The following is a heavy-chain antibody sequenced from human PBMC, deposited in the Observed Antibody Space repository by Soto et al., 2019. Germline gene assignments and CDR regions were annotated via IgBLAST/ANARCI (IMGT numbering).Heavy chain of an antibody. Sequence: PGGSLTLSCAASGFTFNTYALRCVRQDPGKGLEWFSTISGSGGSPHYADSVKGRFTISKDNSKNTLYLQMHSLRVDDTAVYYCAKDAVVVVAAGDSFDNWYQGTQVSVSS. CDR3: AKDAVVVVAAGDSFDN. CDR2: ISGSGGSP. D-gene: IGHD2-15*01. V-gene: IGHV3-23*01. J-gene: IGHJ4*02. CDR1: GFTFNTYA.